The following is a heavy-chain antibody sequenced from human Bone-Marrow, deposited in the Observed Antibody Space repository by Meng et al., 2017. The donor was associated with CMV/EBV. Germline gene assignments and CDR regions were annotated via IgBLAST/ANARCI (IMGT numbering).Heavy chain of an antibody. J-gene: IGHJ4*02. CDR2: ISSSGSYV. D-gene: IGHD5-24*01. Sequence: GGSLSLSCTASGFTFSSYHMNWVRQAPGKGLEWVSSISSSGSYVNYADSVKGRFTISRDNAKNSLYLQMNSLRAEDTAVYYCARHLDGYNGGGDYWGQGTLVTVSS. CDR3: ARHLDGYNGGGDY. V-gene: IGHV3-21*01. CDR1: GFTFSSYH.